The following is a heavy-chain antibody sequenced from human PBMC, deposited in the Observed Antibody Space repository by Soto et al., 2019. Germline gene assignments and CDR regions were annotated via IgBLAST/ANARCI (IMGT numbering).Heavy chain of an antibody. CDR1: GFTFRNYA. CDR3: ARGYCSAAGCYVHYYYGFDV. J-gene: IGHJ6*02. CDR2: ISSNGGSA. D-gene: IGHD2-2*01. Sequence: GGSLRLSLAAAGFTFRNYAMNWVRQAPGKGLELVSSISSNGGSAYYADSVKGRFTISRDNPKNTLYLQMNSLRADDTAVYYCARGYCSAAGCYVHYYYGFDVGGQGTTVTVSS. V-gene: IGHV3-23*01.